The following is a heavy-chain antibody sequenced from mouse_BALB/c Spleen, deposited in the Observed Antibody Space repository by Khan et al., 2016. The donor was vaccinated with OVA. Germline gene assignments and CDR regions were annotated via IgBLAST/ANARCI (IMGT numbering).Heavy chain of an antibody. J-gene: IGHJ1*01. V-gene: IGHV9-1*02. CDR3: ARGYWYFAV. CDR2: INTYTGQP. CDR1: EYTFTDYG. Sequence: QIQLVQSGPELKKPGETVRISCKASEYTFTDYGVNWVKQAPGQGLKWMGWINTYTGQPTYTDDFKGRFAFSLDTSAITAYLQINNLKNEDMATXFCARGYWYFAVWGAGTTVTVSS.